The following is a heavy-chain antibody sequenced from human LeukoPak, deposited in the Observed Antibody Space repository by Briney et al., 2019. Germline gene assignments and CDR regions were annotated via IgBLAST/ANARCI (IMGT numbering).Heavy chain of an antibody. J-gene: IGHJ4*02. CDR2: IRYDGSNK. D-gene: IGHD1-7*01. V-gene: IGHV3-30*02. CDR3: AKGYNWNYPALDY. CDR1: GFTFSSYG. Sequence: GGSLRLSCAASGFTFSSYGMHWVRQAPGKGLEWVAFIRYDGSNKYYADSVKGRFTISRDNSKNTLYLQMNSLRAEDTAVYYCAKGYNWNYPALDYWGQGTLVTVSS.